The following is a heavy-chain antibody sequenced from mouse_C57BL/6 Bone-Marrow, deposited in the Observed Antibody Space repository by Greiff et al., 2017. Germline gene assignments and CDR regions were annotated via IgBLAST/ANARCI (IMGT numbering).Heavy chain of an antibody. D-gene: IGHD1-1*01. CDR1: GYTFTSYG. J-gene: IGHJ1*03. Sequence: VQLQQSGAELARPGASVKLSCKASGYTFTSYGISWVKQRTGQGLEWIGEIYPRSGNTYYNEKFKGKDTLTADKSSSTAYMELRSLTSADSAVYFCARHYYGSRYFDVWGTGTTVTVSS. CDR2: IYPRSGNT. CDR3: ARHYYGSRYFDV. V-gene: IGHV1-81*01.